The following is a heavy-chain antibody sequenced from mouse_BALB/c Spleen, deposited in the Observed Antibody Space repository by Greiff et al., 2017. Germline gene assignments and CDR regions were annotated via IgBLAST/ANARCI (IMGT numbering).Heavy chain of an antibody. CDR2: ISSGGSYT. CDR3: ARHDGNYVTGAMDY. D-gene: IGHD2-1*01. V-gene: IGHV5-6*01. Sequence: EVQRVESGGDLVKPGGSLKLSCAASGFTFSSYGMSWVRQTPDKRLEWVATISSGGSYTYYPDSVKGRFTISRDNAKNTLYLQMSSLKSEDTAMYYCARHDGNYVTGAMDYWGQGTSVTVSS. CDR1: GFTFSSYG. J-gene: IGHJ4*01.